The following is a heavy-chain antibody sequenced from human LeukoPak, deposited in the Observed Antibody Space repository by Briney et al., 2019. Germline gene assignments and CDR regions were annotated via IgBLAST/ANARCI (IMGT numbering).Heavy chain of an antibody. Sequence: GGSLRLSFAAPGFTFSSYAMTWGPQAPGKGLEWVSAFRGCGGSTYYTNSMEDRFTISRNTPKHTLYLQINSLRAKDTCVYYCAKDPAAQWLVPQFDYSGERTLVSVSS. CDR1: GFTFSSYA. CDR3: AKDPAAQWLVPQFDY. D-gene: IGHD6-19*01. V-gene: IGHV3-23*01. J-gene: IGHJ4*02. CDR2: FRGCGGST.